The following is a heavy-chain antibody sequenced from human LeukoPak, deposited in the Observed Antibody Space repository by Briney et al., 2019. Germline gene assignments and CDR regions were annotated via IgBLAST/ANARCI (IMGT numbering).Heavy chain of an antibody. CDR2: LRDSDGST. CDR1: GFSVNTYT. CDR3: AKGLERESRLGS. Sequence: PGGSLRLSCAASGFSVNTYTMYCVRQAPGNVLEWVSGLRDSDGSTYYADSVQGRFTISSDNSKNIVFLQMNNLRAADTALYYCAKGLERESRLGSWGQGTLVTVSS. V-gene: IGHV3-23*01. D-gene: IGHD1-1*01. J-gene: IGHJ4*02.